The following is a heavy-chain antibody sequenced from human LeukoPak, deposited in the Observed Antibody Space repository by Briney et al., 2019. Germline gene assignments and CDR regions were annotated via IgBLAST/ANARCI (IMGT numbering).Heavy chain of an antibody. J-gene: IGHJ6*03. V-gene: IGHV3-30*02. CDR3: ARDGSVPYDILTGYPIITYYYYYMDV. CDR2: IQFDGSNK. D-gene: IGHD3-9*01. CDR1: GFTFSSYG. Sequence: PGGSLRLSCAASGFTFSSYGMHWVRPAPGKGLEWVAFIQFDGSNKYYADSVKGRFTISRDNSKNTLYLQMNSLRAEDTAVYYCARDGSVPYDILTGYPIITYYYYYMDVWGKGTTVTVSS.